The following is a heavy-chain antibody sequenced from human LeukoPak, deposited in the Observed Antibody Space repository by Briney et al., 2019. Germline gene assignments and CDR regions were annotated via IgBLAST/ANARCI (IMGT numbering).Heavy chain of an antibody. J-gene: IGHJ3*02. D-gene: IGHD3-9*01. CDR2: ISAYNGNT. CDR3: ARGNYDILTGPRRTDAFDI. CDR1: SYTFTNYA. Sequence: ASVKVSCKASSYTFTNYAISWVRQAPGQGLEWMGWISAYNGNTNYAQKLQGRVTMTTDTSTSTACMELRSLRSDDTAMYYCARGNYDILTGPRRTDAFDIWGQGTMVTVSS. V-gene: IGHV1-18*01.